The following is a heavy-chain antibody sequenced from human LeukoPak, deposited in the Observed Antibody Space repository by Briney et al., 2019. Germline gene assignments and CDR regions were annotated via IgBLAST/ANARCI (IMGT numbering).Heavy chain of an antibody. V-gene: IGHV1-69*13. D-gene: IGHD2-2*01. CDR1: GGTFSSYA. J-gene: IGHJ4*02. Sequence: GASVKVSCKASGGTFSSYAISWVRQAPGQGLEWMGGIIPIFGTANYAQKFQGRVTITADESTNTAYMELSSLRSEDTAVYYCARSYCSSTSCYPFDYWGQGTLVTVSS. CDR2: IIPIFGTA. CDR3: ARSYCSSTSCYPFDY.